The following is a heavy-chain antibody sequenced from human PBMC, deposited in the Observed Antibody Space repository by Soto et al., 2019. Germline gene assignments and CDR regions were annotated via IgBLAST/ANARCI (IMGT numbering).Heavy chain of an antibody. D-gene: IGHD5-18*01. CDR2: ISYTGST. V-gene: IGHV4-59*13. CDR1: GGSINNYY. CDR3: ARGPTQLWLRVDS. Sequence: SETLSLTCSVSGGSINNYYWPWIRQPPGRGLEWVGFISYTGSTNYNPSLKSRVTISLDTSKSQFSLRLTSVTPADTAVYFCARGPTQLWLRVDSWGQGTLVTVSS. J-gene: IGHJ4*02.